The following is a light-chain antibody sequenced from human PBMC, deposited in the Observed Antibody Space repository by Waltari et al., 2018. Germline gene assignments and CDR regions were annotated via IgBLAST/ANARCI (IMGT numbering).Light chain of an antibody. CDR3: QSADASGTYKL. Sequence: SSELTQPPSVSVSPGQTARITCSGDALPRPFASWYQQKPGQAPVIVLYRETGRPSGIPERFSGSSLGTTVTLTISGAQAEDEADYYCQSADASGTYKLFGGGTKLTVL. CDR1: ALPRPF. V-gene: IGLV3-25*03. CDR2: RET. J-gene: IGLJ2*01.